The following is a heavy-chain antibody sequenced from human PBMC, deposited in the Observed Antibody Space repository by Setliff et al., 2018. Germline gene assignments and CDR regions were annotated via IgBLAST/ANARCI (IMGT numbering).Heavy chain of an antibody. CDR2: IHYSGST. D-gene: IGHD3-3*01. CDR3: ASHPRVTIFGVVAFDY. V-gene: IGHV4-39*01. Sequence: SETLSLTCTVSGGSISSNSHYWGWIRQPPGKGLEWIGSIHYSGSTYYNPSLESRVTISVDTSKNQFSLKMTSVTAADTAVYYCASHPRVTIFGVVAFDYWGQGILVTVSS. CDR1: GGSISSNSHY. J-gene: IGHJ4*02.